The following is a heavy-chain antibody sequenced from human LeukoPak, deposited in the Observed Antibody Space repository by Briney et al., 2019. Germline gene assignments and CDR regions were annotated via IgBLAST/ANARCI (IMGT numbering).Heavy chain of an antibody. J-gene: IGHJ5*02. D-gene: IGHD3-22*01. V-gene: IGHV3-15*07. CDR3: ATDFYDST. CDR2: IRSNSDGGTI. Sequence: RSGGSLRLSCATSGFTFSNAWMNWVRQAPGKGLEWVGRIRSNSDGGTIDYAAPVKGRFTLSRDDSKTTLYPQMNSLQTEDTAVYYCATDFYDSTWGQGTLVTVSS. CDR1: GFTFSNAW.